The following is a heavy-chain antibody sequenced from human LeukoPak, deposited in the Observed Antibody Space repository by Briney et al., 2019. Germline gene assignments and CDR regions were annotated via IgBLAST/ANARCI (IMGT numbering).Heavy chain of an antibody. CDR2: IRYDGSSK. V-gene: IGHV3-30*02. J-gene: IGHJ6*03. D-gene: IGHD3-10*01. CDR3: AKDLGDYGSGSYYCMDV. Sequence: GSLRLSCAASGFTLSRYGMHWVRQAPGKGLEWVAFIRYDGSSKYYADSVKGRLTISRDNSKNTLYVQMNSLRAEDTAVYYCAKDLGDYGSGSYYCMDVWGKGTTVTVSS. CDR1: GFTLSRYG.